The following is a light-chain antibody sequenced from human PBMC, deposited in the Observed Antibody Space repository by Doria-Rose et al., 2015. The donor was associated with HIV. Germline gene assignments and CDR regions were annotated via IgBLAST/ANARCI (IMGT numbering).Light chain of an antibody. V-gene: IGKV4-1*01. Sequence: DIQVTQSPESLGMSLGERATLNCKSNQSLLYTSKNYLAWYQQKPGQPPKLLIYWASTRQSGVPARFSGSGSGTDFTLTISSLEAEDVAVYYCRQYYDTPSFGPGTTADIK. CDR1: QSLLYTSKNY. CDR2: WAS. CDR3: RQYYDTPS. J-gene: IGKJ3*01.